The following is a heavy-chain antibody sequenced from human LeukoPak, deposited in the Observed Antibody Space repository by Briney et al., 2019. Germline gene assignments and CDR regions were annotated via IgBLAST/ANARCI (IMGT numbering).Heavy chain of an antibody. CDR1: GGSISSYY. Sequence: SETLSLICTVSGGSISSYYWSWIRQPPGKGLEWIGYFHYSGNTNYNPSLSSRVTMSVDTSKNQFSLRLNSVTAADTAVYYCARRAAALDYWGQGTLVTVSS. J-gene: IGHJ4*02. V-gene: IGHV4-59*08. D-gene: IGHD6-13*01. CDR3: ARRAAALDY. CDR2: FHYSGNT.